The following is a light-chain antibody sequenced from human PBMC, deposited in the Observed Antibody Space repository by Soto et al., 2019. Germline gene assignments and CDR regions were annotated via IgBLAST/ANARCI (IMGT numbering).Light chain of an antibody. Sequence: QSVLTQPPSVSAAPGQKVTISCSGSSSNIVSWYQQLPGTAPKLLIYDNNKRPSGIPDRFSGSKSGTSATLGITGLQTGDEDDYYCGTWDTRLSVVVFGGGTKLTVL. CDR1: SSNI. CDR3: GTWDTRLSVVV. CDR2: DNN. J-gene: IGLJ2*01. V-gene: IGLV1-51*01.